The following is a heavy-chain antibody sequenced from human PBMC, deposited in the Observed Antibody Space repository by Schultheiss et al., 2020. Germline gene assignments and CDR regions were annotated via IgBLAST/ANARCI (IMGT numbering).Heavy chain of an antibody. V-gene: IGHV4-39*01. D-gene: IGHD6-13*01. CDR1: GGSTSSSSYY. Sequence: SETLSLTCTVSGGSTSSSSYYWGWIRQPPGKGLEWIGNIYYSGSTYYNPSLKSLVTISVDTSKNQFSLKLTSVTAADTAVYYCARVPRPGIAAAGAFDYWGQGTLVTVSS. CDR3: ARVPRPGIAAAGAFDY. J-gene: IGHJ4*02. CDR2: IYYSGST.